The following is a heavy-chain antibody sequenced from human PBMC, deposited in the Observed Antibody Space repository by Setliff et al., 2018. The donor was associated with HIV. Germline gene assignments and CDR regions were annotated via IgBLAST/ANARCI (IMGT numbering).Heavy chain of an antibody. D-gene: IGHD3-22*01. CDR1: GGSISSFF. CDR3: ARRRSPPSGFYSKYYMDV. Sequence: SEPLSLTCTVSGGSISSFFWSWIRQPPGKGLEWIGHISYSGSTSYNPSLKSRVTISVDTSKNQFSLKLTSVTAADTAVYYCARRRSPPSGFYSKYYMDVWGKGTTVTVSS. CDR2: ISYSGST. J-gene: IGHJ6*03. V-gene: IGHV4-59*08.